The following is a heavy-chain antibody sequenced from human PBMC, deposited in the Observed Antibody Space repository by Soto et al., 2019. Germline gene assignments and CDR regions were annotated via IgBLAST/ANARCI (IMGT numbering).Heavy chain of an antibody. D-gene: IGHD2-15*01. V-gene: IGHV3-23*01. CDR3: AKDLGGVLVSKVVAASEYYMDV. CDR2: ISGSGGST. Sequence: PGGSLRLSCAAAGFTFSSYGMSWVRQAPGKGLEWVSAISGSGGSTYYADSVKGRFTISRDNSKNTLYLQMNSLRAEDTAVYYCAKDLGGVLVSKVVAASEYYMDVWGKGTTVTVSS. J-gene: IGHJ6*03. CDR1: GFTFSSYG.